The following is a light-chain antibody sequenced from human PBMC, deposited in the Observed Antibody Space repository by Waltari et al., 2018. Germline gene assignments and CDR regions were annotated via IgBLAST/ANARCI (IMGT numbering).Light chain of an antibody. J-gene: IGKJ1*01. CDR3: MQATQPPRT. CDR1: QSLVHNNGHTY. CDR2: EIS. Sequence: DIVMTQPPLSSPVPLGQPASISCRSSQSLVHNNGHTYLNWLPQRPGQPPRLLIYEISNRFSGVPDRFSGSGAGTDFTLQISSVEVEDVGVYYCMQATQPPRTFGQGTKVEIK. V-gene: IGKV2-24*01.